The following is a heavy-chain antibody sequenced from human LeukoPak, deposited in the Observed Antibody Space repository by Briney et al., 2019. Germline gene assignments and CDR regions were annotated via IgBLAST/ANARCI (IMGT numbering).Heavy chain of an antibody. J-gene: IGHJ5*02. Sequence: PGRSLRLSCAASGFTYDDYAMHWVRQAPGKGLEWVSGISWNSGSIGYADSVKGRFTISRDNAKNSLYLQMNSLRAEDTAVYYCARDSSRNHWGQGTLVTVSS. V-gene: IGHV3-9*01. D-gene: IGHD3-10*01. CDR1: GFTYDDYA. CDR2: ISWNSGSI. CDR3: ARDSSRNH.